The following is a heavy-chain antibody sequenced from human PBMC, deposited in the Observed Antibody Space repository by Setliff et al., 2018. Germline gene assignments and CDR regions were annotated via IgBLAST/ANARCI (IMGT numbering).Heavy chain of an antibody. CDR2: IWDDGGNK. D-gene: IGHD2-15*01. Sequence: LRLSCAASGFTFSTYRMHWVRQAPGKGLEWVAVIWDDGGNKYHADSVKGRFTISRDNSKNTLYLQMSSLRPEDTAVYYCARTCSGSGCYAGLESWGQGTPVTVSS. CDR1: GFTFSTYR. CDR3: ARTCSGSGCYAGLES. V-gene: IGHV3-33*08. J-gene: IGHJ4*02.